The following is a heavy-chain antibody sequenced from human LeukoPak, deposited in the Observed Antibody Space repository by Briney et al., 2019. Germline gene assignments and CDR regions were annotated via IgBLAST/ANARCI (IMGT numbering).Heavy chain of an antibody. J-gene: IGHJ4*02. V-gene: IGHV1-8*01. CDR3: ARVFRKWHNGNFDY. Sequence: ASVKVSCKASGYTFTRYDINWVRQATGQGLEWMGWMNPNSGNTGYAQKFQGRVTMTRNTSISTAYMELSSLRSEDTAVYYCARVFRKWHNGNFDYWGQGTLVTVSS. CDR1: GYTFTRYD. CDR2: MNPNSGNT. D-gene: IGHD1/OR15-1a*01.